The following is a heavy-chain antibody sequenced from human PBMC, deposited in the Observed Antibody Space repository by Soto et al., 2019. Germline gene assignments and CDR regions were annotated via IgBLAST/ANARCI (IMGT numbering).Heavy chain of an antibody. J-gene: IGHJ6*02. CDR3: ARELAAGYYYYGMDV. CDR1: GYTFTGYY. D-gene: IGHD6-13*01. CDR2: INPNSGGT. Sequence: GASVKVSCKASGYTFTGYYMHWVRQAPGQGLEWMGWINPNSGGTNYAQKFQGRVTMTRDTSISTAYMELSRLRSDDTAVYYCARELAAGYYYYGMDVWGQGTTVTVSS. V-gene: IGHV1-2*02.